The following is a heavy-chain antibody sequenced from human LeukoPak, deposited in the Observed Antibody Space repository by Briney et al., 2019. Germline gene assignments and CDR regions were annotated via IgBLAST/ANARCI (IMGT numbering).Heavy chain of an antibody. CDR2: ISGSGGGT. J-gene: IGHJ4*02. V-gene: IGHV3-23*01. CDR3: AKWKGPPVGLDY. D-gene: IGHD1-1*01. CDR1: GFTFSSYA. Sequence: GGSLRLSCAASGFTFSSYAMSWVRQAPGKGLEWVSAISGSGGGTYYADSVKGRFTISRDSSKNTLYLQMNSLRAEDTTVYYCAKWKGPPVGLDYWGQGTLVTVSS.